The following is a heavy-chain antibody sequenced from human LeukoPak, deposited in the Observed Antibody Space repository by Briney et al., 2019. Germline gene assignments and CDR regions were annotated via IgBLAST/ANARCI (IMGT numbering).Heavy chain of an antibody. CDR2: INPNSGGT. Sequence: ASVKVSCKASGYTFTGYYMHWVRQAPGQGLEWMGWINPNSGGTNYAQKFQGRVTMTRDTSISTAYMELSRLRSDDTAVYYCATTNPYDVVVPAAIGDLFDYWGQGTLVTVSS. CDR3: ATTNPYDVVVPAAIGDLFDY. CDR1: GYTFTGYY. J-gene: IGHJ4*02. D-gene: IGHD2-2*01. V-gene: IGHV1-2*02.